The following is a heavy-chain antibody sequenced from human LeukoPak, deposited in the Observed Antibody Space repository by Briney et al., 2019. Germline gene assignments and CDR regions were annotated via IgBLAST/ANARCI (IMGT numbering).Heavy chain of an antibody. V-gene: IGHV1-46*01. J-gene: IGHJ4*02. Sequence: ASVKVSCKASGYTFTSYYMHWVRQAPGQGLEWMGIINPSGGSTSYAQKFQGRVTMTRDMSTSTVYMEVSSLRSEDTAVYYCARDTDGYKIEYWGQGTLVTVSS. D-gene: IGHD5-24*01. CDR3: ARDTDGYKIEY. CDR2: INPSGGST. CDR1: GYTFTSYY.